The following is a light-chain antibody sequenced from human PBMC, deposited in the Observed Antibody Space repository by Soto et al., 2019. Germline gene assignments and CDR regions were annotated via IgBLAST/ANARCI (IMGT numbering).Light chain of an antibody. J-gene: IGKJ2*01. Sequence: EVLMTQSSATLSVSPGERVALSCRASQYVSSSVAWYQQRPGQGPRLLIYGASTRAAGIPARFSGSGSGTDFTLTITSLQSEDFAVYYCQQYYESPPPPSMFGQ. CDR2: GAS. CDR3: QQYYESPPPPSM. V-gene: IGKV3D-15*01. CDR1: QYVSSS.